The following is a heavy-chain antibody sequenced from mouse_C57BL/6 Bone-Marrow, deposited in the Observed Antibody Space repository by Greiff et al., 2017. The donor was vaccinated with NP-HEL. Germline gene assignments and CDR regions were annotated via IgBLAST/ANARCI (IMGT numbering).Heavy chain of an antibody. D-gene: IGHD1-1*01. CDR2: INPNYGPT. CDR1: GYSFTDYN. J-gene: IGHJ1*03. Sequence: EVQLQQSGPELVKPGASVKISCKASGYSFTDYNMNWVKQSNGKSLEWIGVINPNYGPTSYNQKFKGKATLTVDQSSSTAYMQLNSLTSEDSAVYYCARCHYYGSDWYFDVWGTGTTVTVSS. CDR3: ARCHYYGSDWYFDV. V-gene: IGHV1-39*01.